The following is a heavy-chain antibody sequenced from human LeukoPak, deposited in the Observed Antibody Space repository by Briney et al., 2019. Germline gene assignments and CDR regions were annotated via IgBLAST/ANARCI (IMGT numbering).Heavy chain of an antibody. V-gene: IGHV4-39*07. Sequence: PSETLSLTCTVSGGSISSSSYYWGWIRQPPGKGLEWIGSIYYSGSTYYNPSLKSRVTISVDTSKNQFSLKLSSVTAADTAVYYCARVRYYYDSSGPPPNWGQGTLVTVSS. J-gene: IGHJ4*02. CDR1: GGSISSSSYY. CDR3: ARVRYYYDSSGPPPN. CDR2: IYYSGST. D-gene: IGHD3-22*01.